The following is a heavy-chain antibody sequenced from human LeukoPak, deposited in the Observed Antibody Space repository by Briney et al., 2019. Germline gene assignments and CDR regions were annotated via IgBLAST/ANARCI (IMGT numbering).Heavy chain of an antibody. CDR2: IRYDGSNK. J-gene: IGHJ4*02. D-gene: IGHD3-22*01. CDR1: GFTFSSYG. V-gene: IGHV3-30*02. CDR3: AKDAHYYDSSGYYYGVW. Sequence: GGSLRLSCAASGFTFSSYGMHWVRQAPGKGLEWVAFIRYDGSNKYYADSVKGRFTISRDNSKNTLYLQMNSLRAEDTAVYYCAKDAHYYDSSGYYYGVWWGQGTLVTVSS.